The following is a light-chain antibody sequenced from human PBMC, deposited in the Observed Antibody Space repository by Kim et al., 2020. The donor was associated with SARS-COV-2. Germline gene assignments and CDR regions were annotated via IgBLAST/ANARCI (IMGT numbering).Light chain of an antibody. Sequence: DVQMTQSPSSLSASVGDRVTITCRTSQFINTVLNWYQQRPGKAPKVLIYGASSLQSGVPSRFSGSGSGTEFTLTISSLQPEDFATYYCQQGFSKPITFGGGTKVDIK. CDR2: GAS. CDR1: QFINTV. CDR3: QQGFSKPIT. V-gene: IGKV1-39*01. J-gene: IGKJ4*01.